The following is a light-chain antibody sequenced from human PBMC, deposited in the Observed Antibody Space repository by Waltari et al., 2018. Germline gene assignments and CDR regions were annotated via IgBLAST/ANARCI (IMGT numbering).Light chain of an antibody. CDR2: DVS. V-gene: IGKV1-33*01. CDR1: QDIYNF. CDR3: QQYDNVSPWYT. Sequence: DIQMTQSPSSLSASVGDRVTITCQASQDIYNFLNWYQHRPGKAPRLLIYDVSNLATGVPSRFSGTGSGTHFTFTISSLQPEDVATYYCQQYDNVSPWYTFGQGTKLEIK. J-gene: IGKJ2*01.